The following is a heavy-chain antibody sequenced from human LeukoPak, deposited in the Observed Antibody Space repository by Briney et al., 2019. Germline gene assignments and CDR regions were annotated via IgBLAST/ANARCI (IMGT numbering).Heavy chain of an antibody. Sequence: PSETLSLTCTVSGDSISSYYWSWIRQPPGKGLEWIGYIYYIGSINYKPSLKSRVTISVDTSKNQFSLKLSSVTAADTAVYYCARDYAFDIWGEDTVVSVSS. CDR3: ARDYAFDI. J-gene: IGHJ3*02. CDR2: IYYIGSI. V-gene: IGHV4-59*01. CDR1: GDSISSYY.